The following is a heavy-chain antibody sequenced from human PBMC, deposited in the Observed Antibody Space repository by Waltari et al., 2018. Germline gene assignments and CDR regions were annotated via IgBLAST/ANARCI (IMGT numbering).Heavy chain of an antibody. V-gene: IGHV1-69*01. D-gene: IGHD5-18*01. J-gene: IGHJ6*02. CDR3: ARDFTAMVKKVDYYYGMDV. CDR2: IIPSFGTA. Sequence: QVQLVQSGAEVKKPGSSVKVSCKASGGTFSSYAISWVRQAPGQGLEWMGGIIPSFGTANYARKFQGRVTMTADESTSTAYMELGSLRSEDTAVYYCARDFTAMVKKVDYYYGMDVWGQGTTVTVSS. CDR1: GGTFSSYA.